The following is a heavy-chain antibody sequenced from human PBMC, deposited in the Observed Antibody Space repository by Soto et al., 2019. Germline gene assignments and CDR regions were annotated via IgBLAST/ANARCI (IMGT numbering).Heavy chain of an antibody. CDR3: TSLTPNYSVSSGYGSEWFDP. V-gene: IGHV3-15*07. Sequence: EVQLVESGGGLVKPGWSLRLSCAASGFTFSNAWMNWVRQAPGKGLEWVGRIKSKTDGGTTDYAAPVNGRFTISRDDSNNTLYLQMNRRKDEDTAVYYCTSLTPNYSVSSGYGSEWFDPWGQGTLVTVSS. J-gene: IGHJ5*02. CDR2: IKSKTDGGTT. D-gene: IGHD3-22*01. CDR1: GFTFSNAW.